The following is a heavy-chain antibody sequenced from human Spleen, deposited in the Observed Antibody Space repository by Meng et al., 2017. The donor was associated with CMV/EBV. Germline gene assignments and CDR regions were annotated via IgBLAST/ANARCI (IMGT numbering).Heavy chain of an antibody. CDR3: ARVAHNDYSDYYYGMDV. CDR2: ISHSGTI. D-gene: IGHD4-11*01. V-gene: IGHV3-69-1*01. J-gene: IGHJ6*02. CDR1: GFTFSNSF. Sequence: GESLKISCAASGFTFSNSFSSYDFNWIRQAPGKGLEWVSYISHSGTIYYADSVKGRFTISRDNAKNSLHLQMNSLRAEDTAVYYCARVAHNDYSDYYYGMDVWGQGTTVTVSS.